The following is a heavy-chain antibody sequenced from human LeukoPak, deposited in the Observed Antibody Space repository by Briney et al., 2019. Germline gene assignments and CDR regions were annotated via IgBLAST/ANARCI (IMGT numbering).Heavy chain of an antibody. Sequence: GGPLRLSCAAPGFAFSSYWMSWVRQAPGKGLEWVANIKPDGSEKYYVDSVKGRFTISRDNAKNSLYLQMNSLRAEDTAMYYCARFGVPYGVDVWGQGTTVTVSS. V-gene: IGHV3-7*05. CDR2: IKPDGSEK. J-gene: IGHJ6*02. CDR1: GFAFSSYW. D-gene: IGHD2-8*01. CDR3: ARFGVPYGVDV.